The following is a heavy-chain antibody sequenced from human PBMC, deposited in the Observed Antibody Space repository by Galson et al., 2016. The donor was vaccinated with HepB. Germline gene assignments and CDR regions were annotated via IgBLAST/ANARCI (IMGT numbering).Heavy chain of an antibody. CDR1: GASISSRNYY. Sequence: QVQLQESDPGLVRPSETLSLTCTVSGASISSRNYYWGWIRPPPGKGLEWIGSISYSGTPAYHPSLKSRVTISVDTSKNRFSLKLNSVTAADTAVFYCARHGIRGDDWFDPWGQGTLVTVSS. V-gene: IGHV4-39*01. J-gene: IGHJ5*02. CDR3: ARHGIRGDDWFDP. D-gene: IGHD3-10*01. CDR2: ISYSGTP.